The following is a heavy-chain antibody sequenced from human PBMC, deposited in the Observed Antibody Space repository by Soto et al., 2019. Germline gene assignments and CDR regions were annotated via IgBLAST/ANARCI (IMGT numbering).Heavy chain of an antibody. Sequence: QVQLVQSGAEVKKPGSSVKVSCKASGGTFSSYAISWVRQAPGQGLEWMGGIIPIFGTANYAQKFQGRVTITADECTSTAYMELSRLRSEDTAVYYCAGLDYDYVWGSYRYTDEIDYWGQGTLVTVSS. J-gene: IGHJ4*02. CDR1: GGTFSSYA. CDR3: AGLDYDYVWGSYRYTDEIDY. CDR2: IIPIFGTA. V-gene: IGHV1-69*01. D-gene: IGHD3-16*02.